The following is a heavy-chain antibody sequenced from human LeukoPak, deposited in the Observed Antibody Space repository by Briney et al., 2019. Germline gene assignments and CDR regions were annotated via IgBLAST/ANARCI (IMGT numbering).Heavy chain of an antibody. CDR3: ARGYSGSYYWFDP. J-gene: IGHJ5*02. Sequence: SETLSLTCTVSGGSISGYYWSWIRQPAGKGLEWIGRIFTSGSTNYNPSLKSRVTMSVDTSKNQFSLRLISVTAAGTAVYYCARGYSGSYYWFDPWGQGTLVTVSS. V-gene: IGHV4-4*07. CDR1: GGSISGYY. D-gene: IGHD1-26*01. CDR2: IFTSGST.